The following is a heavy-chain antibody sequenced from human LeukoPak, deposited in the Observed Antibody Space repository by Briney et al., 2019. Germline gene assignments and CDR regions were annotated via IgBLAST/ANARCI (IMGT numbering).Heavy chain of an antibody. D-gene: IGHD6-13*01. V-gene: IGHV1-69*05. CDR1: GGTFSSYA. CDR2: IIPIFGTA. CDR3: EMGPLIPGIAAAGYDY. J-gene: IGHJ4*02. Sequence: ASVKVSCNASGGTFSSYAISWVRQAPGQGLEWMGGIIPIFGTANSAQKFSGRVTFTTDEYTGTDYMELSSMRSEATDASDCEMGPLIPGIAAAGYDYWGQGTLVTVSS.